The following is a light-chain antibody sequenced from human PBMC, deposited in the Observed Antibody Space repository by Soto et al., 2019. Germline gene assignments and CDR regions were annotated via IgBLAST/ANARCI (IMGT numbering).Light chain of an antibody. J-gene: IGKJ5*01. CDR2: DAS. CDR3: QHFGGSLPVT. CDR1: QTVRNNY. V-gene: IGKV3-20*01. Sequence: EFVLTQSLGTLSLSPGERATLSCRAIQTVRNNYLAWYQQKPGQAPRLLIYDASSRATGIPDRFSGGGSGTDFTLTISRLEPEDFAVYYCQHFGGSLPVTFGQGTRLEIK.